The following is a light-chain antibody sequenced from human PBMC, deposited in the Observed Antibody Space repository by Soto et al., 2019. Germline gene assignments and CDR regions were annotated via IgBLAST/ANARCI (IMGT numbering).Light chain of an antibody. Sequence: DIQMTQSPSSLSASVGDTVTITCRASQSISVHLNWYQQKPGKVPKLLIYAASNLQSGVPSSFSGSGSETDFPLTISSLQPEDFATYYCQQSYITPYTFGQGTKLQIK. J-gene: IGKJ2*01. CDR2: AAS. V-gene: IGKV1-39*01. CDR3: QQSYITPYT. CDR1: QSISVH.